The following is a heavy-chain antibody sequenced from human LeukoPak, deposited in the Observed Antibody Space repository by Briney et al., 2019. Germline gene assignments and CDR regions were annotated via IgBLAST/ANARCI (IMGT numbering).Heavy chain of an antibody. J-gene: IGHJ3*02. CDR3: VRDRGGDFDAFDI. D-gene: IGHD2-21*01. CDR2: IYLGNSNT. V-gene: IGHV5-51*01. Sequence: GESPKTSVKGSGYTFSSYSIGWVRQMPGKGLEWMGIIYLGNSNTRKSPSFQAQVTLSAAKSITTCYLQWSNLKTADTATYYCVRDRGGDFDAFDIWGEGRMVTVSS. CDR1: GYTFSSYS.